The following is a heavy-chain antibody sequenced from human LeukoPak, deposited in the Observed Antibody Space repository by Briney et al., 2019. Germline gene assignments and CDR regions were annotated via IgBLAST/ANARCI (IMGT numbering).Heavy chain of an antibody. CDR2: INCNIVCL. V-gene: IGHV1-2*02. J-gene: IGHJ4*02. D-gene: IGHD3-10*01. CDR1: GYTFIGDN. Sequence: ASVMVSSKTSGYTFIGDNMHWGRQAPGQGLEWRGWINCNIVCLSYTQKVQGRVSMTRKSSGSTVYIELRRLRFDHTDMYYCARALIRGIAPFDYWGQGTWVTLST. CDR3: ARALIRGIAPFDY.